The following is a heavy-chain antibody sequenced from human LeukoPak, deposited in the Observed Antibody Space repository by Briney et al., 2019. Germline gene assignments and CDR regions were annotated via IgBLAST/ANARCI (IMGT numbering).Heavy chain of an antibody. D-gene: IGHD5-24*01. Sequence: GGSLRLSCAASGFTFSNAWMNWDRQAPGKGLEWVANIKQDGSAKPYVDSVKGRFTISRDNAKNSLYLQMNSLRAEDTAVYYCARDGVATINYWGQGTLVTVSS. CDR1: GFTFSNAW. CDR3: ARDGVATINY. CDR2: IKQDGSAK. J-gene: IGHJ4*02. V-gene: IGHV3-7*03.